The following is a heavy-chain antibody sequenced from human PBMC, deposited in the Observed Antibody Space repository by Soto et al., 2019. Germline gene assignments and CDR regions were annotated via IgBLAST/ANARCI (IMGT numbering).Heavy chain of an antibody. D-gene: IGHD7-27*01. V-gene: IGHV3-53*01. CDR1: GFNVGRNF. CDR2: MYGAGKS. J-gene: IGHJ4*02. CDR3: ARELGLPDRDC. Sequence: SGGSLTLSCAAAGFNVGRNFMSWVRQVPGKGMEWLSVMYGAGKSYYAASVKGRFTISRDKSKNTLFLEMNSLTAEDTAVYYCARELGLPDRDCWGKGTLVTVS.